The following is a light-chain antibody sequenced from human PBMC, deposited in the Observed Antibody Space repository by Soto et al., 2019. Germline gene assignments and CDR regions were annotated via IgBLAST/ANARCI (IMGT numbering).Light chain of an antibody. CDR3: LHFSALLRWT. J-gene: IGKJ1*01. CDR2: GAS. CDR1: QSSSNS. V-gene: IGKV3-15*01. Sequence: EIVMTMSPSTLSVSPGEGATLSCRASQSSSNSLAWYQQQPGQTPRLLIYGASTTATGIPARSSGSGTGTEFTLTISSLQSEDFAIHYCLHFSALLRWTFAQGGNVDIK.